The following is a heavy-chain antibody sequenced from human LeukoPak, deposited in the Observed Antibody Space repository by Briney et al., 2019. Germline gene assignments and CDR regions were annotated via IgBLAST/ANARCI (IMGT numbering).Heavy chain of an antibody. CDR3: ARDVLVAVAGYYMDV. D-gene: IGHD6-19*01. J-gene: IGHJ6*03. V-gene: IGHV1-18*01. CDR2: ISAYNGNT. CDR1: GYTFTIYG. Sequence: GASVTVSCTSSGYTFTIYGISWVRLAPGQGLEWMGWISAYNGNTNYAQKLQGRVTMTTDTSTSTAYMELRSLRSDDTAVYYCARDVLVAVAGYYMDVWGKGTTVTVSS.